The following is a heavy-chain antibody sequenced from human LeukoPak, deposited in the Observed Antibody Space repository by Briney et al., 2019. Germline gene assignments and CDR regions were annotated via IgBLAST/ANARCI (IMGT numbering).Heavy chain of an antibody. CDR3: ARTYYDYVWGSYGAFDI. Sequence: GESLKISCNGSGYSFTSYWIGWVRQMPGKCLEWMGIIYPGDSDTRYSPSFQGQVTISADKSISTAYLQWSSLKASDTAMYYCARTYYDYVWGSYGAFDIWGQGTMVTVSS. D-gene: IGHD3-16*01. CDR1: GYSFTSYW. J-gene: IGHJ3*02. V-gene: IGHV5-51*01. CDR2: IYPGDSDT.